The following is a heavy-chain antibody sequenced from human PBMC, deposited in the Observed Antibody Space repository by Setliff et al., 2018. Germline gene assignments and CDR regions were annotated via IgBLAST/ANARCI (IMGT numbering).Heavy chain of an antibody. D-gene: IGHD6-19*01. CDR1: GGSISSISYY. V-gene: IGHV4-39*01. CDR2: IYYSGNT. CDR3: ARASSGWYSAYYYYMDV. Sequence: SETLSLTCTVSGGSISSISYYWGWIRQSPGKGLEWIGSIYYSGNTYYNPSLESRVTISVDTSKNQFSLKLSSVTAADTAVYYCARASSGWYSAYYYYMDVWGKGTTVTSP. J-gene: IGHJ6*03.